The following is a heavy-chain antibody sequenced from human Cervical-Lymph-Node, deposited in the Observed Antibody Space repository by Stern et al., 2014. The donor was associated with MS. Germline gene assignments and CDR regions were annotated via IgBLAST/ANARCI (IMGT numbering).Heavy chain of an antibody. CDR2: VSYDGTQR. CDR3: ARGGRGVGLEY. Sequence: VQLVESGGGVVQPGRSLSLSCVASGFTFSTYAMHWVRQAPGKGLAWVAFVSYDGTQRNSTDSVKARFTISRDNSKNTLYLHMNSLRDEDTAVNFCARGGRGVGLEYWGQGALVTVSS. J-gene: IGHJ4*02. D-gene: IGHD3-10*01. CDR1: GFTFSTYA. V-gene: IGHV3-30-3*01.